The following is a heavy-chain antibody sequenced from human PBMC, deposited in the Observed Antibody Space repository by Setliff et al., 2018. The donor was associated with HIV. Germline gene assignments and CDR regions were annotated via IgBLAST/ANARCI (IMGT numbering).Heavy chain of an antibody. CDR3: VKERTGYYGDY. CDR2: IWYNGGKT. CDR1: GFTFSSYG. D-gene: IGHD3-9*01. J-gene: IGHJ4*02. V-gene: IGHV3-30*02. Sequence: PGGSLRLSCAASGFTFSSYGMHWVRQAPGKGLEWVAFIWYNGGKTYYADSVQGRFTISRDTPNHMVYLQMNSLRAEDTSVYYCVKERTGYYGDYWGQGTLVTVSS.